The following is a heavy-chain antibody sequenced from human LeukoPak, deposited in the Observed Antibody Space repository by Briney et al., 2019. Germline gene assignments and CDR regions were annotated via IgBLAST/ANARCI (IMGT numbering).Heavy chain of an antibody. D-gene: IGHD3-3*01. Sequence: ASVKVSCKASGYTFTSYDINWVRQATGQGLEWMGWMNPNSGNTGYAQKFQGRVTITRNTSISTAYMELSSLRSEDTAVYYCARGLRIYDFWSGYPVYYFDYWGQGTLVTVSS. CDR1: GYTFTSYD. CDR3: ARGLRIYDFWSGYPVYYFDY. J-gene: IGHJ4*02. V-gene: IGHV1-8*03. CDR2: MNPNSGNT.